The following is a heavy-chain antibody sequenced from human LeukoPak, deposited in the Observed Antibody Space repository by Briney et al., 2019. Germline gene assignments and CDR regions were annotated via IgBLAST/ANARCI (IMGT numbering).Heavy chain of an antibody. CDR3: ARQVRGSKGYYFDY. V-gene: IGHV4-39*01. D-gene: IGHD5-12*01. CDR1: GGSISSSSYY. CDR2: IYYSGST. Sequence: SETLSLTCTVSGGSISSSSYYWGWIRQPPGKGLEWIVSIYYSGSTYYNPSLKSRVTISVDTSKNQFSLKLSSVTAADTAVYYCARQVRGSKGYYFDYWGQGTLVTVSS. J-gene: IGHJ4*02.